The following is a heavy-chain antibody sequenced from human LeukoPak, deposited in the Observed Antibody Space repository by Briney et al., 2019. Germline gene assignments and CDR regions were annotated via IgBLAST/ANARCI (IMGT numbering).Heavy chain of an antibody. J-gene: IGHJ6*03. CDR1: GYTFTSYG. V-gene: IGHV1-18*01. Sequence: ASVKVSCKASGYTFTSYGISWVRQAPGEGLEWMGWISAYNGNTNYAQKLQGRATMTTDTSTSTAYMELRSLRSDDTAVYYCARDGEDCSSSSCLYYYYYYMDVWGKGTTVTVSS. D-gene: IGHD2-2*01. CDR3: ARDGEDCSSSSCLYYYYYYMDV. CDR2: ISAYNGNT.